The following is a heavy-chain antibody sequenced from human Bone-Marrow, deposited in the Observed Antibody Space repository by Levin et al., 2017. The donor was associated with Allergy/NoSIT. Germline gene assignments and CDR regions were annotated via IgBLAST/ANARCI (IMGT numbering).Heavy chain of an antibody. CDR3: TTVVLRITMVQGATNWERGFDY. V-gene: IGHV3-15*01. J-gene: IGHJ4*02. CDR2: IKSKTDGGTT. D-gene: IGHD3-10*01. CDR1: GFTFSNAW. Sequence: GESLKISCAASGFTFSNAWMSWVRQAPGKGLEWVGRIKSKTDGGTTDYAAPVKGRFTISRDDSKNTLYLQMNSLKTEDTDVYYCTTVVLRITMVQGATNWERGFDYWGQGTLVTVSS.